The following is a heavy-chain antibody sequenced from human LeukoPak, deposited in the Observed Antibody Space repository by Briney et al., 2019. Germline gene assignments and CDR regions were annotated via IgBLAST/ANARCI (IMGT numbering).Heavy chain of an antibody. J-gene: IGHJ4*02. CDR3: ARMIVGAFGYYFDY. CDR2: IDWDDDK. Sequence: ESGPTLVNPTQTLTLTCTFSGFSLSTSGMCVSWIRQPPGKALEWLARIDWDDDKYYSTSLKTRLTISKDTSKNQVVLTMTNMDPVDTATYYCARMIVGAFGYYFDYWGQGTLVTVSS. V-gene: IGHV2-70*11. D-gene: IGHD1-26*01. CDR1: GFSLSTSGMC.